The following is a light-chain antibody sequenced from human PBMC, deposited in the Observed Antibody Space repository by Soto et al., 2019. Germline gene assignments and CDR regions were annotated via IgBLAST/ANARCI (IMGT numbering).Light chain of an antibody. CDR1: QSVSSNY. V-gene: IGKV3-20*01. CDR3: HQYGGSPGT. CDR2: EAS. J-gene: IGKJ1*01. Sequence: EIGWTQSPGTLYLSPGERATLSCRASQSVSSNYLAWYQQRPGQAPRLLIYEASSRATGVPDRCSGSGSGTDFTLTISRLEPEDFAVYYCHQYGGSPGTLGQGTKVEIK.